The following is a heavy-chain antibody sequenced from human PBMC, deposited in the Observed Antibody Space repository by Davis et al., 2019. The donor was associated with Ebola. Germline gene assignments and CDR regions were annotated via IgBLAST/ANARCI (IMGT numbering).Heavy chain of an antibody. CDR1: GYIFTSYG. CDR2: IGIYNLKT. J-gene: IGHJ4*02. CDR3: ARGSENYCIGTTCYLSEADF. D-gene: IGHD2-2*01. V-gene: IGHV1-18*01. Sequence: ASVKVSCKASGYIFTSYGINWIRQAPGQGLEWMGWIGIYNLKTHYAQKFQGRVSLTTDTTSTAYMELRSLTSDDTAVYYCARGSENYCIGTTCYLSEADFWGQGTQVTVS.